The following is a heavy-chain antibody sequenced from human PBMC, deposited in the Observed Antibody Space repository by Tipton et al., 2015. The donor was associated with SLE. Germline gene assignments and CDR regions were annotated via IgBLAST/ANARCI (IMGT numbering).Heavy chain of an antibody. D-gene: IGHD2-2*01. CDR2: IYYSGST. CDR3: ARVAGTSLIVVVPDGGYYFDY. J-gene: IGHJ4*02. Sequence: TLSLTCTVSGGSISSGGYYWSWIRQHPGKGLEWIGYIYYSGSTYYNPSLKSRVTISVDTSKNQFSLKLSSVTAADTAVYYCARVAGTSLIVVVPDGGYYFDYWGQGTLVTVSS. CDR1: GGSISSGGYY. V-gene: IGHV4-31*03.